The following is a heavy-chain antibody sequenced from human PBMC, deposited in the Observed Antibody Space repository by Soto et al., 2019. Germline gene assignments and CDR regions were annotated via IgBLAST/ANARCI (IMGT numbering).Heavy chain of an antibody. J-gene: IGHJ6*02. CDR1: GYTFTSYG. CDR3: SREVNFYGLDV. CDR2: ISAYNGNT. Sequence: ASVKVSCKASGYTFTSYGISWVRQAPGQGLEWMGWISAYNGNTNYAQKFQGRVTMTTNTSISTAYMELRSLRSEDTAVYYCSREVNFYGLDVWGQGTTVTVSS. V-gene: IGHV1-18*01.